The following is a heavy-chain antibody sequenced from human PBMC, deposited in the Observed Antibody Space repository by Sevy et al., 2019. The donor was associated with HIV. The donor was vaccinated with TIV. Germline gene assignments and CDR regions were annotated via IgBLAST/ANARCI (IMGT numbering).Heavy chain of an antibody. D-gene: IGHD5-18*01. J-gene: IGHJ3*02. V-gene: IGHV3-30*04. CDR3: ARKCEIHAFDI. CDR1: GFTFSNYA. Sequence: GGSLRLSCAASGFTFSNYAMHWVRQAPGKGLEWVAVISFDGNNKDYADSVKGRFTISRDNSKNTLYLQMNSLRAEATVMYCCARKCEIHAFDIWGQGTMVTVSS. CDR2: ISFDGNNK.